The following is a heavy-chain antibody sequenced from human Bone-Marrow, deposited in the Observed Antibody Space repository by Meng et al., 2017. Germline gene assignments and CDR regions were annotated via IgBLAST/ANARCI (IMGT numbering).Heavy chain of an antibody. J-gene: IGHJ4*02. CDR3: ARDYDILTDYYSRGDY. Sequence: ASVKVACKASGYTLISYGISWVRQAPGQGLEWMGWISAYTGNTNSAQKLQGRVTMTTDTSTSTAYMELKSLRSDDTAVYYCARDYDILTDYYSRGDYWGQGTLVTVSS. CDR2: ISAYTGNT. CDR1: GYTLISYG. D-gene: IGHD3-9*01. V-gene: IGHV1-18*01.